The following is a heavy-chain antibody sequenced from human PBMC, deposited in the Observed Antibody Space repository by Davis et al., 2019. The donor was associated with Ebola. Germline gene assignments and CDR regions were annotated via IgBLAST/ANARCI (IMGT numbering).Heavy chain of an antibody. CDR1: GYTFTSYG. Sequence: ASVKVSCKASGYTFTSYGISWVRQAPGQGLEWMGWISAYNGNTNYAQKLQGRVTMTTDTSTSTAYMALSSLRSDVTAVYYCARVPACGGGSCLTSWFDPWGQGTLVTVSS. J-gene: IGHJ5*02. CDR3: ARVPACGGGSCLTSWFDP. D-gene: IGHD2-15*01. CDR2: ISAYNGNT. V-gene: IGHV1-18*01.